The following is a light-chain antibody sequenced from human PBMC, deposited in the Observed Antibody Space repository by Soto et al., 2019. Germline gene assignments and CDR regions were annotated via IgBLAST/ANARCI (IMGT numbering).Light chain of an antibody. CDR2: HAS. Sequence: EIVMTQSPAALSVSPGERATLSCRASQSVRSDLAWYQQKPGQAPRLLIYHASTRATGIPARVSGSGSGTEFTLTISSLQSEDFAVYYCQQYNNWPRTFGQGTKVDIK. J-gene: IGKJ1*01. V-gene: IGKV3-15*01. CDR1: QSVRSD. CDR3: QQYNNWPRT.